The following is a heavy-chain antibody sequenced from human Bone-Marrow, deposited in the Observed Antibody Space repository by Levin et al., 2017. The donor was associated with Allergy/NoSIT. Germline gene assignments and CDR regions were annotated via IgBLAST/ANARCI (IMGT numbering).Heavy chain of an antibody. V-gene: IGHV3-30*03. CDR2: ITKDGSKK. CDR1: GFTFRDYG. J-gene: IGHJ5*02. D-gene: IGHD2/OR15-2a*01. Sequence: LSLTCAVSGFTFRDYGMHWVRPAPGKGLEWVASITKDGSKKYYLDSVKGRSTLSRDSSKNTVSLQMNSPTADDTAVYFCARDHPEYFFDPWGQGTLVIVSS. CDR3: ARDHPEYFFDP.